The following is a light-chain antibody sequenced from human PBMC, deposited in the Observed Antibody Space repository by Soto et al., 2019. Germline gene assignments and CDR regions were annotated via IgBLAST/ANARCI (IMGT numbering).Light chain of an antibody. Sequence: DIQMTQSPSTLSASVGDRVTITCRASQSISSWLAWYQQKPGKAPKLLIYKASTLKSGVPSRFSGSGSGTEFTLTISSLQPDDFATYYCQQYNSYSAFGQGTKVDNK. CDR3: QQYNSYSA. CDR1: QSISSW. V-gene: IGKV1-5*03. J-gene: IGKJ1*01. CDR2: KAS.